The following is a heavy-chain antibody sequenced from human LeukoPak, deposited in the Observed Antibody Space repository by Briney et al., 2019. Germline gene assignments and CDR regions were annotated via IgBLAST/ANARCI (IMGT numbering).Heavy chain of an antibody. CDR2: ISYDGSNK. V-gene: IGHV3-30*18. CDR3: AKDDRGDIVATTSADY. D-gene: IGHD5-12*01. J-gene: IGHJ4*02. CDR1: GFTFSSYG. Sequence: GGSLRLSCAASGFTFSSYGMHWVRQAPGKGLEWVTVISYDGSNKYYADSVKGRFTISRDNSKNTLYIQMNSQRAEDTAVYYCAKDDRGDIVATTSADYWGQGTLVTVSS.